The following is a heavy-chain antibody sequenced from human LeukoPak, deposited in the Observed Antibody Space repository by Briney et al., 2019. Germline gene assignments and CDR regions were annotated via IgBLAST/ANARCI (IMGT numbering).Heavy chain of an antibody. J-gene: IGHJ6*02. CDR3: ARAIVVVPAARDAMVGYYYYGMDV. CDR2: IIPIFGIA. V-gene: IGHV1-69*04. D-gene: IGHD2-2*01. Sequence: GASVKVSCKASGGTFSSYAISWVRQAPGQGLEWMGRIIPIFGIANYAQKFQGRVTITADKSTSTAYMELSSLRSEDTAVYYCARAIVVVPAARDAMVGYYYYGMDVWGQGTTVTVSS. CDR1: GGTFSSYA.